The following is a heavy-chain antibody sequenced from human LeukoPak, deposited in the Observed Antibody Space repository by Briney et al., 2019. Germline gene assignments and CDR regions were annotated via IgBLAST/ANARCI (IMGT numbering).Heavy chain of an antibody. V-gene: IGHV4-59*01. Sequence: SETLSLTCTVSGGSISSYYWSWIRQPPGKGLEWIGYIYYSGSTNYKPSLKSRVTISVDTSKNQFSLKLSSVTAADTAVYYCARVYCSSTSCFGNDAFDIWGQGTMVTVSS. D-gene: IGHD2-2*01. CDR1: GGSISSYY. CDR2: IYYSGST. J-gene: IGHJ3*02. CDR3: ARVYCSSTSCFGNDAFDI.